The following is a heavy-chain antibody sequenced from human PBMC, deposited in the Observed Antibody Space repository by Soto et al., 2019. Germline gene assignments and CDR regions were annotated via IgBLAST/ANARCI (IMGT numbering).Heavy chain of an antibody. D-gene: IGHD3-9*01. CDR3: AGHLTGYYYLDY. V-gene: IGHV4-59*08. Sequence: PSETLSLTCTVSGGSISSYYWSWIRQPPGRGLEWIGYIYYTGTTNYNPSLKSRVTISVDTSKNQFSLRLSSVTAADTAVYYCAGHLTGYYYLDYWGQGTLVTVSS. J-gene: IGHJ4*02. CDR1: GGSISSYY. CDR2: IYYTGTT.